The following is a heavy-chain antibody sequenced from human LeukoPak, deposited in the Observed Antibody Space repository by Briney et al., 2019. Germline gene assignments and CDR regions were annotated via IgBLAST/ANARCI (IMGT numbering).Heavy chain of an antibody. V-gene: IGHV1-46*01. J-gene: IGHJ4*02. D-gene: IGHD3-10*01. CDR3: ARGNPGVIDY. Sequence: GASVKVSCKASGYTFTSYYMHWVRQAPAQGLEWMGMINPSGGSTIHAQKFQGRVTMTRDTSTSTVYMELSSLRSEDPAVYYCARGNPGVIDYWGQGALVTVSS. CDR1: GYTFTSYY. CDR2: INPSGGST.